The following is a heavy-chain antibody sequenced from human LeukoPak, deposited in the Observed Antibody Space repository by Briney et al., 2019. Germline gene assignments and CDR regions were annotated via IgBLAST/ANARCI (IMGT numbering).Heavy chain of an antibody. D-gene: IGHD5-18*01. V-gene: IGHV3-23*01. Sequence: GGSLRLSCAASGFTFSSYAMSWVRQAPGKGLEWVSAISGSGGSTYYADSVKGRFTISRDNSKNTLFLQMNSLRAEDTAIYYCAGYSYGYVYYYYAMDVWGQGTTVTVSS. CDR3: AGYSYGYVYYYYAMDV. CDR2: ISGSGGST. J-gene: IGHJ6*02. CDR1: GFTFSSYA.